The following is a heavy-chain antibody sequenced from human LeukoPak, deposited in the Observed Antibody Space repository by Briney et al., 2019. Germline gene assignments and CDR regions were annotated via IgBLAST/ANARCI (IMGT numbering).Heavy chain of an antibody. Sequence: PSETLSLTCTVSGGSISSYYWSWIRQPPGKGLEWIGYIYYSGSTNYNPSLKSRVTISVDTSKNQFSLKLSSVTAADTAVYYCARASYGSGWYVAFDIWGQGTMVTVSS. D-gene: IGHD6-19*01. CDR1: GGSISSYY. CDR3: ARASYGSGWYVAFDI. V-gene: IGHV4-59*01. CDR2: IYYSGST. J-gene: IGHJ3*02.